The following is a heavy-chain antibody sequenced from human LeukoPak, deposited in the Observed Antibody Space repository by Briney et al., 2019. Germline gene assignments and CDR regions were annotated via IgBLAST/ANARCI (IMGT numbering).Heavy chain of an antibody. J-gene: IGHJ3*02. CDR1: GFTVGSNY. CDR2: IYSGGST. CDR3: ARDRVYYYDSSGYYPDAFDI. D-gene: IGHD3-22*01. Sequence: GGSLRLSCAASGFTVGSNYMSWVRQAPGXGLEWVSVIYSGGSTYYADSVKGRFTISRDNSKNTLYLQMNSLRAEDTAVYYCARDRVYYYDSSGYYPDAFDIWGQGTMVTVSS. V-gene: IGHV3-66*01.